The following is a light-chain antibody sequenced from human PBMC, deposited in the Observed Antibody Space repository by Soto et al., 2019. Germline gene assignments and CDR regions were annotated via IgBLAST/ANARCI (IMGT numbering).Light chain of an antibody. Sequence: EIVMTQSPATLSVSPGERATLSCRASQSLSSNLAWYQQKPGQAPRLLIYGASTRATGLPARFSGSGSGTDFTLTISSLQSEDFAVYYCQQYNTWPPITFGQGTRLEIK. CDR1: QSLSSN. CDR3: QQYNTWPPIT. CDR2: GAS. J-gene: IGKJ5*01. V-gene: IGKV3-15*01.